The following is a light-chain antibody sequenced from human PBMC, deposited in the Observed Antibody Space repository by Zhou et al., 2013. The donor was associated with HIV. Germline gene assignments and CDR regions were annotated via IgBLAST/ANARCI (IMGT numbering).Light chain of an antibody. V-gene: IGKV3D-15*01. CDR3: QQYGDSPPVT. J-gene: IGKJ4*01. CDR1: QSVSSK. CDR2: GAF. Sequence: EIVMTQSPATLSVSPGERATLSCRASQSVSSKLSWYQQKPGQAPRLLIYGAFTRASGIPDRFSGSGSGTDFTLTISRLEPEDSAVYYCQQYGDSPPVTFGGGTKVEI.